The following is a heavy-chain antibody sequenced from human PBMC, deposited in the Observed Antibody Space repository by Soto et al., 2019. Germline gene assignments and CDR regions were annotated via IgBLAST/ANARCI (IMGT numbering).Heavy chain of an antibody. J-gene: IGHJ4*01. D-gene: IGHD3-22*01. CDR3: PTDSYSPMIVVLFDS. CDR2: IKSKTDGGTA. CDR1: GFNFTDAC. V-gene: IGHV3-15*07. Sequence: GGSLRLSCSASGFNFTDACINWVRQAPGKGLEWVGRIKSKTDGGTADFAAPVKGRFAISRDDSISMVYLQMNSLKTEDTGIFYCPTDSYSPMIVVLFDSWGHGTLVTVSS.